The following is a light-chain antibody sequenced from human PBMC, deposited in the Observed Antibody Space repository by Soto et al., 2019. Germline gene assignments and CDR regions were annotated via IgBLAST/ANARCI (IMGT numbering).Light chain of an antibody. CDR1: XXLLHSNGYKY. V-gene: IGKV2-28*01. J-gene: IGKJ5*01. Sequence: VLALSKLSLPVXPGEXASIXXXXSXXLLHSNGYKYLDWYLQKPGHAPQLLIYFGSNRSAGVRDTFSGSRSDTDFTLRISRVEAEDAGVYYCIQALQNLRTFGQGVRIDIK. CDR2: FGS. CDR3: IQALQNLRT.